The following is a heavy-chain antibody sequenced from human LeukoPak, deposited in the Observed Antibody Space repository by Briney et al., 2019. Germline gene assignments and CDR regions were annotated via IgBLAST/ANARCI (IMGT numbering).Heavy chain of an antibody. Sequence: PGGSLRLPCAASGFTFSHYAMYWVRQAPGKGLEWVAIIWYDGNDNYYTDSVKGRFTISRDNSKDTLYLQMNSLRAEDTAVYYCARVAKGSARWFDPWGQGTLVTVSS. CDR3: ARVAKGSARWFDP. J-gene: IGHJ5*02. V-gene: IGHV3-33*01. CDR1: GFTFSHYA. CDR2: IWYDGNDN.